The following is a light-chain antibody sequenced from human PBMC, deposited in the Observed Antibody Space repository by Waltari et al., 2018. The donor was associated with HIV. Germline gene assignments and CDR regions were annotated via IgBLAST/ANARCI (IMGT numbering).Light chain of an antibody. J-gene: IGLJ2*01. CDR2: QVN. Sequence: QSALTQPPSASGSPGQSVTISCTGTRNDVCGFDSVSWYQQFPGKAPKLIIYQVNKRPSGVPDRFVGSKSGSTASLTVSGLQAEDEAEYYCTSYAGSTFTIFGGGTKLTVL. CDR1: RNDVCGFDS. V-gene: IGLV2-8*01. CDR3: TSYAGSTFTI.